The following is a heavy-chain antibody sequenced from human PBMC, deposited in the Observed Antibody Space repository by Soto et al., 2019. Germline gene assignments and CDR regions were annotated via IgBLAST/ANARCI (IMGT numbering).Heavy chain of an antibody. V-gene: IGHV1-69*13. CDR1: GGTFSSYA. J-gene: IGHJ6*02. CDR2: IIPIFGTA. CDR3: ARGADYYYYGMDV. Sequence: GASVKVSCKXSGGTFSSYAISWVRQAPGQGLEWMGGIIPIFGTANYAQKFQGRVTITADESTSTAYMELSSLRSEDTAVYYCARGADYYYYGMDVWGQGTTVTVSS.